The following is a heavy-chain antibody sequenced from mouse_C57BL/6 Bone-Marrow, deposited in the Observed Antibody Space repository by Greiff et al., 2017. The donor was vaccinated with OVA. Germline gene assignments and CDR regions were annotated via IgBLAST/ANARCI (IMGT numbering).Heavy chain of an antibody. CDR2: INPNNGGT. D-gene: IGHD2-12*01. CDR3: ARSLRRY. V-gene: IGHV1-26*01. CDR1: GYTFTDYY. J-gene: IGHJ2*01. Sequence: EVQLQQSGPELVKPGASVKISCKASGYTFTDYYMNWVKQSHGKSLEWIGDINPNNGGTSYNQKFKGKATLTVDKSSSTAYMELRSLTSEDSAVYYCARSLRRYWGQGTTLTVSS.